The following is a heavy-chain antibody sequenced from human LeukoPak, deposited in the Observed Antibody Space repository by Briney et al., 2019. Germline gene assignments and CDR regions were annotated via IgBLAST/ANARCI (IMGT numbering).Heavy chain of an antibody. J-gene: IGHJ4*02. CDR3: ARTAGWRSGFDY. Sequence: SQTLSLTCTVSGGSISSGGYYWTWIRQYPGKGLEWIGYIYYSGTTYYNPSLQSRLTISGDASKNQFSLKLSSVTAADTAVYYCARTAGWRSGFDYWGQGTLVTVSS. D-gene: IGHD3-3*01. CDR1: GGSISSGGYY. CDR2: IYYSGTT. V-gene: IGHV4-31*02.